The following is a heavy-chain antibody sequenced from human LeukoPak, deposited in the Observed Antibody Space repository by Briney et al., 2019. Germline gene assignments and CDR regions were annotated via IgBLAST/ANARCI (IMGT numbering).Heavy chain of an antibody. CDR1: GYTFTGYY. J-gene: IGHJ4*02. Sequence: ASVKVSCKASGYTFTGYYMHWVRQAPGQGLEWMGWINPNSGGTNYAQKFQGRVTMTRDTSISTAYMELSRLRSDDTAVYYCARDRADSSGYYTYYFDYWDQGTLVTVSS. CDR2: INPNSGGT. D-gene: IGHD3-22*01. CDR3: ARDRADSSGYYTYYFDY. V-gene: IGHV1-2*02.